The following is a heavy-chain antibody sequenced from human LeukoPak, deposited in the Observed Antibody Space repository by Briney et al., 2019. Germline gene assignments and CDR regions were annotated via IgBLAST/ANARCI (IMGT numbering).Heavy chain of an antibody. CDR2: IYYSGST. CDR3: ARNRRYCSGGSCFALDY. CDR1: GFTFSSYW. V-gene: IGHV4-31*02. J-gene: IGHJ4*02. Sequence: LRLSCAASGFTFSSYWMHWVRQHPGKGLEWIGYIYYSGSTYYNPSLKSRVTISVDTSKNQFSLKLSSVTAADTAVYYCARNRRYCSGGSCFALDYWGQGTLVTVSS. D-gene: IGHD2-15*01.